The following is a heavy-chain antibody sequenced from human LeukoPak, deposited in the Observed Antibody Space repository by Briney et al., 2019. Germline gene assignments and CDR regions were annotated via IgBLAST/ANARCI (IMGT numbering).Heavy chain of an antibody. Sequence: PGGSLRLSCAASGFTFSSYSMNWVRQAPGKGLEWVSSISSSSSYIYYADSVKGRFTISRDNAKNSLYLQMSSLRADDTAVYYCAREGVATADYWGQGTLVTVSS. D-gene: IGHD3-3*01. J-gene: IGHJ4*02. CDR1: GFTFSSYS. CDR2: ISSSSSYI. CDR3: AREGVATADY. V-gene: IGHV3-21*01.